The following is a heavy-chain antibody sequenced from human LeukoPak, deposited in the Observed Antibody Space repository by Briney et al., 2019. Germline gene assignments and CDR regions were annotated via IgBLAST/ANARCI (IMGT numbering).Heavy chain of an antibody. V-gene: IGHV3-23*01. CDR3: AKDLRFGDSPGNRFDY. Sequence: GGSLRLSCTASGFTFTGYAMTWVRQAPRKGLEWVSAISGSGGGTYYADSVKGRFTISRDNSKNTLYLQMNSLRAEDTAVYYCAKDLRFGDSPGNRFDYWGQGTLVTVSS. J-gene: IGHJ4*02. CDR2: ISGSGGGT. CDR1: GFTFTGYA. D-gene: IGHD3-10*01.